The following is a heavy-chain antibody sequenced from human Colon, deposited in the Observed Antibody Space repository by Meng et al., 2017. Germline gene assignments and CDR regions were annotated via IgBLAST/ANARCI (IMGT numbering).Heavy chain of an antibody. J-gene: IGHJ4*02. Sequence: GESLKISCAASGLTFSSYEMNWVRQAPGKGLEWVSYISSSGITIYYADSVKGRFTISRDNTQNSLYLQMNSLRDEDTAVYYCARDDGYNVWGIDYWGQGTLVTVSS. CDR2: ISSSGITI. V-gene: IGHV3-48*03. CDR3: ARDDGYNVWGIDY. D-gene: IGHD5-24*01. CDR1: GLTFSSYE.